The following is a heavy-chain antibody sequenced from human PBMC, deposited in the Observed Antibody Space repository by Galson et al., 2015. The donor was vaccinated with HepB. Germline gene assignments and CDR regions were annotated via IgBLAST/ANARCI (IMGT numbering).Heavy chain of an antibody. CDR1: GFTFSSYA. CDR2: ISGSGGST. J-gene: IGHJ5*02. Sequence: SLRLSCAASGFTFSSYAMSWVRQAPGKGLEWVSAISGSGGSTYYADSVKGRFTISRDNSKNTLYLQMNSLRAEDTAVYYCAKDGLVVVANNWFDPWGQGTLVTVSS. D-gene: IGHD2-15*01. V-gene: IGHV3-23*01. CDR3: AKDGLVVVANNWFDP.